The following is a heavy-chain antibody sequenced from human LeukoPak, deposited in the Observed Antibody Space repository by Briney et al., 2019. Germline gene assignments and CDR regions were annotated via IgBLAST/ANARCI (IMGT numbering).Heavy chain of an antibody. V-gene: IGHV3-21*04. J-gene: IGHJ6*02. CDR1: GCTFSSYW. Sequence: GGSLRLSCAGSGCTFSSYWMHWVRQAPGKGLVWVSSISSSSSYIYYADSVKGRFTISRDNAKNSLYLQMNSLRAEDTALYYCARSGYTSGWYSNFYYGLAVWGQWTTVTVSS. D-gene: IGHD6-19*01. CDR3: ARSGYTSGWYSNFYYGLAV. CDR2: ISSSSSYI.